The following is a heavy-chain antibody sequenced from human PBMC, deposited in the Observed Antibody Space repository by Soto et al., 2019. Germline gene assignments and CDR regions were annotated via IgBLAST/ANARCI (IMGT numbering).Heavy chain of an antibody. V-gene: IGHV3-30*18. CDR1: GFTFSDYA. J-gene: IGHJ5*02. CDR3: AKDARGSSINWFDP. D-gene: IGHD1-26*01. CDR2: ISYDGSSK. Sequence: QSGGSLRLSCAASGFTFSDYAMHWVRQAPGKGLEWAAVISYDGSSKYNADSVEGRFTISRDNSKNTLDLQMNSLRADDTAVYYCAKDARGSSINWFDPWGQGTLVTVSS.